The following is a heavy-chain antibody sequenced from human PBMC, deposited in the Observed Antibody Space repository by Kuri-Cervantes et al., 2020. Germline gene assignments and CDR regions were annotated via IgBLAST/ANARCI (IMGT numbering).Heavy chain of an antibody. CDR1: GFSLNTGVLR. D-gene: IGHD4-17*01. J-gene: IGHJ4*02. V-gene: IGHV4-39*01. CDR2: VHYSGTT. Sequence: SGPTLVKPTQTLTLTCTFSGFSLNTGVLRVSWIRQPPGKGLEWIGSVHYSGTTYYNPSLKSRITISVDTSKNQFSLRVTSVTAADTAMFYCARRQRSGDAGGLDYWGQGTLVTVSS. CDR3: ARRQRSGDAGGLDY.